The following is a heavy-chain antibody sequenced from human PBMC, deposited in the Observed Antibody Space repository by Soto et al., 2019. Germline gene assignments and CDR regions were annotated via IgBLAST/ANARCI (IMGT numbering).Heavy chain of an antibody. Sequence: NPSETLSLTCAVSGYSISSGYYWGWIRQPPGKGLEWLGTTYYGASSYYNPSLRSRITILLDASTNQLSLKLSSVTAADTAVYFCVRVAGSASWYETDSWGQGILVTVS. J-gene: IGHJ4*02. CDR1: GYSISSGYY. CDR2: TYYGASS. CDR3: VRVAGSASWYETDS. V-gene: IGHV4-38-2*01. D-gene: IGHD6-13*01.